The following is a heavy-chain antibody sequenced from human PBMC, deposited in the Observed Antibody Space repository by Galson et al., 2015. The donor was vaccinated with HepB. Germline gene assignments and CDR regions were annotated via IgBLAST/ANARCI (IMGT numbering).Heavy chain of an antibody. V-gene: IGHV1-3*01. J-gene: IGHJ4*02. CDR1: GYTFTSYA. CDR3: ARSPQYYDILTGYGYPGYPDDY. Sequence: SVKVSCKASGYTFTSYAMHWVRQAPGQRLEWMGWINAGNGNTKYSQKFQGRVTITRDTSASTAYMELSSLRSEDTAVYYCARSPQYYDILTGYGYPGYPDDYWGQGTLVTVSS. D-gene: IGHD3-9*01. CDR2: INAGNGNT.